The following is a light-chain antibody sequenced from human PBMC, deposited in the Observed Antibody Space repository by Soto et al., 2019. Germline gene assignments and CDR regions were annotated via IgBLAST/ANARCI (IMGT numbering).Light chain of an antibody. V-gene: IGKV3-15*01. J-gene: IGKJ4*01. Sequence: EIVMTQSPATLSVSPGARATLSCRASQSVSSNLAWYQQKVGQAPRLLIYGASTRATGIPARFSGSGSGTEFTLTISGLQAEDFAVYYCQQYDDWPPLTFGGGTKVEIK. CDR2: GAS. CDR3: QQYDDWPPLT. CDR1: QSVSSN.